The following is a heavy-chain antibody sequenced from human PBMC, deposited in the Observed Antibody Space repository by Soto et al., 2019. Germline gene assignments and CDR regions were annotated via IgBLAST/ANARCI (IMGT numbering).Heavy chain of an antibody. J-gene: IGHJ6*02. CDR3: ARDLIAAAGTGYYYYGMDV. V-gene: IGHV1-18*01. Sequence: QVQLVQSGAEVKKPGASVKVSCKASGYTFTSYGISWVRQAPGQGLEWMGWISAYNGNTNYAQKLQGRVTMTTDTPTSTAYMELRSLRSDDTAVYYCARDLIAAAGTGYYYYGMDVWGQGTTVTVSS. CDR2: ISAYNGNT. CDR1: GYTFTSYG. D-gene: IGHD6-13*01.